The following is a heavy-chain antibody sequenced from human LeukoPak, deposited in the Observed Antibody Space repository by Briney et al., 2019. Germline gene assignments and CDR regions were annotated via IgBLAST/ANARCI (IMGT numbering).Heavy chain of an antibody. V-gene: IGHV3-33*01. D-gene: IGHD6-13*01. J-gene: IGHJ4*02. Sequence: GGSLRLSCATSGFSFSDHGMHWVRQAPGKGLEWVAVIWYDGSSKYNADSVKGRFTISRDNSKNTVYLQMNSLRVEDTAVYYCASIFLYSSSWSYFDNWGQGTRVTVSS. CDR2: IWYDGSSK. CDR1: GFSFSDHG. CDR3: ASIFLYSSSWSYFDN.